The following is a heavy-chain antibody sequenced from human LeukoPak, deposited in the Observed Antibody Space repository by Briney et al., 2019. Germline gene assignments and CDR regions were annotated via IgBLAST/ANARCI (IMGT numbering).Heavy chain of an antibody. CDR3: AKERGSSGYFDY. CDR1: GFTFDDYS. J-gene: IGHJ4*02. D-gene: IGHD6-6*01. CDR2: ISWNGIVT. V-gene: IGHV3-43*01. Sequence: GGSLRLSCAASGFTFDDYSMHWVRQAPGKSLEWVSLISWNGIVTYYGDSVKGRFTISRDNSKNSLYLQMNSLRTEDTALYYCAKERGSSGYFDYWGQGTLVTVSS.